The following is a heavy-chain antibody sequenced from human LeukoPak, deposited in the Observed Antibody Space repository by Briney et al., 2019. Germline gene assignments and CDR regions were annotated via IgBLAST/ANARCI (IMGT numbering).Heavy chain of an antibody. J-gene: IGHJ4*02. CDR2: IYPGDSDT. D-gene: IGHD3-22*01. Sequence: GESLKISCKGSGYSFTSYWIGWVRQMPGKGLEWMGIIYPGDSDTRYSPSFQGQVTISADKSISTAYLRWSSLKASDTAMYYCARSARDSSGYYLYYFDYWGQGTLVTVSS. CDR3: ARSARDSSGYYLYYFDY. CDR1: GYSFTSYW. V-gene: IGHV5-51*01.